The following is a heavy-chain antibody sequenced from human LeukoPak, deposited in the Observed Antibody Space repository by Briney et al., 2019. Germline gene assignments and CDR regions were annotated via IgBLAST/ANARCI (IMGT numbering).Heavy chain of an antibody. CDR3: AKDYYFDY. CDR1: GPTFSSHA. Sequence: GGSLRLSCAASGPTFSSHAMHWVRQAPGKGLEWVGVISPDGSNQYYIDSVKGRFTISRDNSKNTLYLQMNSLRTEDTAVYYCAKDYYFDYWGQGTLVTVSS. J-gene: IGHJ4*02. V-gene: IGHV3-30*18. CDR2: ISPDGSNQ.